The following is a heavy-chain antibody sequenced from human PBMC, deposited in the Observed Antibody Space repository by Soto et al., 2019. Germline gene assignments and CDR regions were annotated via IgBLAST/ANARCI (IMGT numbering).Heavy chain of an antibody. CDR3: ARGRMATLRRDAFDV. D-gene: IGHD5-12*01. J-gene: IGHJ6*02. CDR1: GYTFTSYY. Sequence: ASVKVSCKACGYTFTSYYLHWVRQAPGQGREWMGRSNPYIGTTNYAQKFQGRVTMTTDTSTSTVYMELISLRSEDTAVYYCARGRMATLRRDAFDVWGQGTTVTASS. CDR2: SNPYIGTT. V-gene: IGHV1-46*01.